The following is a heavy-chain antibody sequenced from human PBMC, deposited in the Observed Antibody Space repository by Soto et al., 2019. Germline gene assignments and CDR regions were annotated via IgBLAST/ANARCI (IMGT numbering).Heavy chain of an antibody. Sequence: EVQLVESGGGLVQPGGSLKLSCAASGFTFSGSAMHWVRQASRKGLDWYGRIRSKANRYATAYAGSVKGRVTISRDDSKNTAYVQMNSLKTEDTAVYYCTRPSSSSDLGDWGQGTLFTVSS. CDR2: IRSKANRYAT. J-gene: IGHJ4*02. D-gene: IGHD6-6*01. CDR3: TRPSSSSDLGD. CDR1: GFTFSGSA. V-gene: IGHV3-73*02.